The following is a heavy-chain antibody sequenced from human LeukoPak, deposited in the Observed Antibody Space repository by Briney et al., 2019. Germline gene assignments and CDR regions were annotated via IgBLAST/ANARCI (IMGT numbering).Heavy chain of an antibody. CDR3: ARHGIIYGSGTNFDY. J-gene: IGHJ4*02. CDR2: IHYSGST. V-gene: IGHV4-38-2*02. Sequence: SETLSLTCTVSGYSISSGYHWGWIRQPPGKGLEWIGSIHYSGSTYYNPSLKSRVTISVDKSKNQFSLKLSSVTAADTAVYFCARHGIIYGSGTNFDYWGQGTLVTVSS. CDR1: GYSISSGYH. D-gene: IGHD3-10*01.